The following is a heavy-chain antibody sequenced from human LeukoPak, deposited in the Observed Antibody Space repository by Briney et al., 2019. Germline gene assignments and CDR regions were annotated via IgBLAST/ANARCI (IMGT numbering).Heavy chain of an antibody. CDR1: GGSISSYY. V-gene: IGHV4-4*09. D-gene: IGHD1-14*01. CDR2: IYPRGST. J-gene: IGHJ4*02. Sequence: PSETLSLTCTVSGGSISSYYWSWIRQPPGKGLEWIGYIYPRGSTYYNPSLKSRVILSLDKSANQFSLNLSSVTAADTAVYYCARVRRPRPTALSFDYWGQGTLVIVSS. CDR3: ARVRRPRPTALSFDY.